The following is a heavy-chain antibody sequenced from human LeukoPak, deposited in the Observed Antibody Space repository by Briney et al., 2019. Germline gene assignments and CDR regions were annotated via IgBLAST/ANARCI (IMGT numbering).Heavy chain of an antibody. CDR1: GFTFSSYA. J-gene: IGHJ5*02. CDR3: ARADSGSYYPNWFDP. D-gene: IGHD1-26*01. Sequence: GGSLRLSCAASGFTFSSYAMHWVRQAPGKGLEWVAVISYDGSNKYYADSVKGRFTISRDNAKNSLYLQMNSLRAEDTAVYYCARADSGSYYPNWFDPWGQGTLVTVSS. CDR2: ISYDGSNK. V-gene: IGHV3-30-3*01.